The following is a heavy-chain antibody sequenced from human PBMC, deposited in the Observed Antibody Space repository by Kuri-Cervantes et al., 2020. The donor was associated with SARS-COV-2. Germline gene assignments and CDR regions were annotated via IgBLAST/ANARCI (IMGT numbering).Heavy chain of an antibody. CDR2: ISSSGSAI. CDR1: GFIFSDYY. D-gene: IGHD3-3*01. V-gene: IGHV3-11*04. J-gene: IGHJ4*02. CDR3: ARDARITIFGVVIIEQVFDY. Sequence: GGSLRLSCAASGFIFSDYYMTWIRQPPGKGLEWVSYISSSGSAINSTDSVKGRFTISRDNAKNSVYLQMNSLRAEDTAVYYCARDARITIFGVVIIEQVFDYWGQGTLVTVSS.